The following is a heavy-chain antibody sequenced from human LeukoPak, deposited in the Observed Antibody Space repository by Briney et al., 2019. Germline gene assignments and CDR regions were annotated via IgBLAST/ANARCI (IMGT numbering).Heavy chain of an antibody. D-gene: IGHD1-1*01. V-gene: IGHV3-33*01. CDR3: ARWGGTRQYYFDY. CDR2: TRFDGSIK. J-gene: IGHJ4*02. Sequence: GGSLRLSCAVSGFIYSDYGFHWVRQAPGKGLEWVAVTRFDGSIKQYADSVKGRFTISRDDSKNTLYLQMNFLKSEDTAVYYCARWGGTRQYYFDYWGQGTLVTVSS. CDR1: GFIYSDYG.